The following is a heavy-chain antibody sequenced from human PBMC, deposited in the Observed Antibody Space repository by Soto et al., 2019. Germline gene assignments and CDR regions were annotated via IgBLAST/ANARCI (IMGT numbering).Heavy chain of an antibody. CDR2: ISAYSGNT. Sequence: ASVKVSCKAYGYTFSSYGLSWVRQAPVQGLEWMGWISAYSGNTVYTQRFKGRLTMATDTSTGTANMELRSLRSDDTAVYNCARDCYQSSGYCDYWGQGTLVTSPQ. V-gene: IGHV1-18*01. D-gene: IGHD3-22*01. CDR1: GYTFSSYG. CDR3: ARDCYQSSGYCDY. J-gene: IGHJ4*02.